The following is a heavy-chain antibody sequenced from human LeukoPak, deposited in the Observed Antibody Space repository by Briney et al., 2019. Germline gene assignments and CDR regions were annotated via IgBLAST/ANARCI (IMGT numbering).Heavy chain of an antibody. CDR3: ARDRRQGTNWGRSTTQTPLDD. CDR1: GFTFSSYS. V-gene: IGHV3-48*02. Sequence: GGSLRLSCAASGFTFSSYSMNWVRQAPGKGLEWVSYISGSSSTTYYADSVKGRFTISRDNAKNSLYLQMNSLRDEDTAVYYCARDRRQGTNWGRSTTQTPLDDWGQGTLVTVSS. D-gene: IGHD7-27*01. CDR2: ISGSSSTT. J-gene: IGHJ4*02.